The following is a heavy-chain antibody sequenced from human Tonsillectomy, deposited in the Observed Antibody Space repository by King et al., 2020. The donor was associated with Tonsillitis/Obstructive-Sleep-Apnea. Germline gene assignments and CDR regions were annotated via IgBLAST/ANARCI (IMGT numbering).Heavy chain of an antibody. Sequence: VQLVESGGGVVQPGGSLRLSCAASGFTFDDYAMHWVRQAPGKGLEWVSLISGDGGSTYYADSVKGRFTISRDNSKNSLYLQMNSLRTEDTALYYCAKAQVGRFGVVIIYYYYYMDVWGKGTTVTVSS. J-gene: IGHJ6*03. CDR1: GFTFDDYA. D-gene: IGHD3-3*01. CDR2: ISGDGGST. V-gene: IGHV3-43*02. CDR3: AKAQVGRFGVVIIYYYYYMDV.